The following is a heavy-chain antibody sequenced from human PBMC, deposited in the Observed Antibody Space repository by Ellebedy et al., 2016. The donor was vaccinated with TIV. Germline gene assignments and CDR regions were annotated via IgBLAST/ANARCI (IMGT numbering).Heavy chain of an antibody. J-gene: IGHJ4*02. CDR3: ARHITGTTSAYDY. Sequence: GESLKISCAAFGFSFSSYSMSWVRQAPGKGLEWVSSISSSSGYIPYADSVKGRFTISRDNAKNSLYLQMNSLKVEDTAIYFCARHITGTTSAYDYWGQGTLVTVSS. D-gene: IGHD1-20*01. CDR2: ISSSSGYI. V-gene: IGHV3-21*06. CDR1: GFSFSSYS.